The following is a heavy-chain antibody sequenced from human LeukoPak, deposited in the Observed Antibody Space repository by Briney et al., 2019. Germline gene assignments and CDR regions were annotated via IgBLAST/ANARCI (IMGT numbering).Heavy chain of an antibody. J-gene: IGHJ5*02. CDR1: GGTISSYY. V-gene: IGHV4-59*08. D-gene: IGHD6-19*01. Sequence: PSETLSLTCTVSGGTISSYYWNWIRQPPGKGLGWIGYAYYSGSTNYNPSLESRVTMSVDTSKNKFTLKLSSVTAADTAVYYCARNAAVATSRSWFDPWGQGSLVTVSS. CDR3: ARNAAVATSRSWFDP. CDR2: AYYSGST.